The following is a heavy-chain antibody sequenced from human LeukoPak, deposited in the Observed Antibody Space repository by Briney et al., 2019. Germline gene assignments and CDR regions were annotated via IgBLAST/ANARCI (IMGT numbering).Heavy chain of an antibody. V-gene: IGHV3-33*01. CDR3: VRVKSGYTNGWYLFDY. CDR2: IWYDGSNK. J-gene: IGHJ4*02. D-gene: IGHD6-19*01. Sequence: GRSLRLSCEASGFIFSTYGMHWVRQAPGKGLEWVAVIWYDGSNKYYADSVKGRFTISRDNSKNTLYLQMSSLRAEDTAVYYCVRVKSGYTNGWYLFDYWGQGTLVTVSS. CDR1: GFIFSTYG.